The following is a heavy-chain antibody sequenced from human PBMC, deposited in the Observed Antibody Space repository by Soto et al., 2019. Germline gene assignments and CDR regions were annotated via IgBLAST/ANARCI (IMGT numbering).Heavy chain of an antibody. D-gene: IGHD3-3*01. V-gene: IGHV3-9*01. J-gene: IGHJ4*02. CDR2: RSYNSGSI. CDR1: VFTFSEYA. Sequence: LRLSCVSSVFTFSEYAMHGVRQAPAKGLEWVSCRSYNSGSIGYTASVKGRFSVSRDNHKKSLYPQKHNLRPEHTGFCYCTNGASYYTGDDYWGQGTLVTVSS. CDR3: TNGASYYTGDDY.